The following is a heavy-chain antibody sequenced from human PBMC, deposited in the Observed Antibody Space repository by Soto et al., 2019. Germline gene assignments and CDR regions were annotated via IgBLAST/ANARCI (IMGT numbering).Heavy chain of an antibody. CDR3: ARGVAVAGYAFDI. CDR2: IYSGGST. J-gene: IGHJ3*02. D-gene: IGHD6-19*01. Sequence: PVGSLRLSCAASGFTVSSNYMSWVRQAPGKGLEWVSVIYSGGSTYYADSVKGRFTISRDNSKNTLYLQMNSLRAEDTAVYYCARGVAVAGYAFDIWGQGTMVTVSS. V-gene: IGHV3-53*01. CDR1: GFTVSSNY.